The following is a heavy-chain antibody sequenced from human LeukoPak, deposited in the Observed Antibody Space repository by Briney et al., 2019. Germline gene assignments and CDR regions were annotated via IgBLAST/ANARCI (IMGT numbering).Heavy chain of an antibody. V-gene: IGHV4-59*01. D-gene: IGHD3-3*01. CDR1: GGSISSYY. J-gene: IGHJ4*02. CDR2: IYYSGST. CDR3: ARVAYYDFWSGYYGGYFDY. Sequence: PSETLSLTCTVSGGSISSYYWSWIRQPPGKGLEWIGYIYYSGSTNYNPSLKSRVTISVDTSKNQFSLKLSSVTAADTAVYYCARVAYYDFWSGYYGGYFDYWGQGTLVTVSS.